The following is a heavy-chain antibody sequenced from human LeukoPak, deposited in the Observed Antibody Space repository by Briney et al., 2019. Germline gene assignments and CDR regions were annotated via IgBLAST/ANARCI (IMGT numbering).Heavy chain of an antibody. D-gene: IGHD3-3*01. V-gene: IGHV1-18*01. CDR2: ISAYNGNT. CDR3: ARSLADFWSGYYIP. Sequence: ASVKVSCKASGYTFTSYGISWVRQAPGQGLEWMGWISAYNGNTNYAQKLQGRVTMTTDTSTSTAYMELRSLRSDDTAVYYCARSLADFWSGYYIPRGQGTLVTVSS. J-gene: IGHJ5*02. CDR1: GYTFTSYG.